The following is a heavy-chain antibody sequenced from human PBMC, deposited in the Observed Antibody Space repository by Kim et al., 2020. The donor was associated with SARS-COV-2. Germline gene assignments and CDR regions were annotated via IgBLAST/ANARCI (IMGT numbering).Heavy chain of an antibody. V-gene: IGHV4-39*01. D-gene: IGHD5-18*01. J-gene: IGHJ6*01. CDR1: GGSISSSSYY. CDR3: ARLARGGYSYGYDYYYYGMDV. CDR2: IYYSGST. Sequence: SESLSLTCTVSGGSISSSSYYWGWIRQPPGKGLEWIGSIYYSGSTYYNPSLKSRVTISVDTSKNQFSLKLSSVTAADTAVYYCARLARGGYSYGYDYYYYGMDVWGQGTTVTVSS.